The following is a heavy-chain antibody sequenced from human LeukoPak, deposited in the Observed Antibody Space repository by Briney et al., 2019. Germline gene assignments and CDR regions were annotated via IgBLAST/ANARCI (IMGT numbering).Heavy chain of an antibody. CDR2: IYYSGST. V-gene: IGHV4-59*01. J-gene: IGHJ4*02. Sequence: TSETLSLTCTVSGGSISSYYWSWIRQPPGKGLEWIGYIYYSGSTNYNPSLKSRVTISVDTSKNQFSLKLSSVTAADTAVYYCASTPYYYDSSGESGLFDYWGQGTLVTVSS. CDR3: ASTPYYYDSSGESGLFDY. D-gene: IGHD3-22*01. CDR1: GGSISSYY.